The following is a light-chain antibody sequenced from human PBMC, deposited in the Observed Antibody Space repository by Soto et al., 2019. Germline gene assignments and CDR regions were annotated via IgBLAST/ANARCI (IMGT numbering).Light chain of an antibody. J-gene: IGKJ2*01. V-gene: IGKV3-15*01. CDR1: QSVSNN. CDR3: QQYDNWPYT. CDR2: GAS. Sequence: EIVMTHSPATLSVSPGERATLSCRASQSVSNNLAWYQQKPGQAPRLLIYGASTRATAIPARCSGSGSGTEFTLTISSLQSEDFAVYFCQQYDNWPYTVGQGTKLEIK.